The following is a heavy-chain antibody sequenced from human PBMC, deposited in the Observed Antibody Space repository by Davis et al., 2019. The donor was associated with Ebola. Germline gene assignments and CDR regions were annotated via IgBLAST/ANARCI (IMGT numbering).Heavy chain of an antibody. CDR1: GGTFSSYA. V-gene: IGHV1-69*05. D-gene: IGHD6-13*01. Sequence: AASVKVSCKASGGTFSSYAISWVRQAPGQGLEWMGGIIPIFGTASYAQKFQGRVTMTRDTSTSTVYMELSSLRSEDTAVYYCARGGILAAAGFDYWGQGTLVTVSS. CDR3: ARGGILAAAGFDY. CDR2: IIPIFGTA. J-gene: IGHJ4*02.